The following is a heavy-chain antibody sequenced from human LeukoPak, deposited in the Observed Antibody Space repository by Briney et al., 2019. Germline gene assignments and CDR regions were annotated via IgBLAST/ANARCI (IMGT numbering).Heavy chain of an antibody. J-gene: IGHJ5*02. Sequence: ASVNVSCKASGYTFTGDSMHWVRQATGQGLEWMGWISAYNGNTNYAQKLQGRVTMTTDTSTSTAYMELRSLRSDDTAVYYCARDGERGTAGFDPWGQGTLVTVSS. CDR1: GYTFTGDS. D-gene: IGHD1-14*01. V-gene: IGHV1-18*04. CDR2: ISAYNGNT. CDR3: ARDGERGTAGFDP.